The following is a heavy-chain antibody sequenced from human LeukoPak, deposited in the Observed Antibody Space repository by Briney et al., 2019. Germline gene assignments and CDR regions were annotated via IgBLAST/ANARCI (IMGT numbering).Heavy chain of an antibody. CDR1: GFTFSSYS. CDR2: ISSSSSYI. CDR3: ARSLGGDFWGGSYPFDAFDI. V-gene: IGHV3-21*01. J-gene: IGHJ3*02. D-gene: IGHD3-3*01. Sequence: GGSLRLSCAASGFTFSSYSMNWVRQAPGKGLEWVSSISSSSSYIYYADSVKGRFTISRDNAKNSLYLQMNSLRAEDTAVYYCARSLGGDFWGGSYPFDAFDIWGQGTMVTVSS.